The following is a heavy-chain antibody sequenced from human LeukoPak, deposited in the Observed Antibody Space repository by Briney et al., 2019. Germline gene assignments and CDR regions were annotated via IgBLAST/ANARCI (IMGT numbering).Heavy chain of an antibody. V-gene: IGHV1-69*04. CDR1: GGTFSSYA. CDR3: ARAYIVVVPAANYYYYGMDV. CDR2: IIPILGIA. D-gene: IGHD2-2*01. J-gene: IGHJ6*02. Sequence: SVKVSCKASGGTFSSYAISWVRQAPGQGLEWMGRIIPILGIANYAQKFQGRVTITADKSTSTAYMELSSPRSEDTAVYYCARAYIVVVPAANYYYYGMDVWGQGTTVTVSS.